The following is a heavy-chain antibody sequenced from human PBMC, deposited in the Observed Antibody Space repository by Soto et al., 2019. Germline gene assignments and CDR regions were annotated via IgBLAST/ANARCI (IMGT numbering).Heavy chain of an antibody. Sequence: VQLLESGGGVVQPGRSLRLSCAASGFTFSSYAMHWVRQAPGKGLEWVAVISYDGSNKYYADSVKGRFTISRDNSKNTLYLQMNSLRAEDTAVYYCAREGIAAADYWGQGTLVTVSS. J-gene: IGHJ4*02. CDR1: GFTFSSYA. CDR3: AREGIAAADY. CDR2: ISYDGSNK. D-gene: IGHD6-13*01. V-gene: IGHV3-30-3*01.